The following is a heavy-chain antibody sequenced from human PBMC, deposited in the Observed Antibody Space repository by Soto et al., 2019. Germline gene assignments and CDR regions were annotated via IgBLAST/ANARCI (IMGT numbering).Heavy chain of an antibody. J-gene: IGHJ4*02. CDR2: IWYDGSNK. CDR3: ARACTDYGGLVCPLTEKFDY. CDR1: GFTFSSYG. Sequence: PGGSLRLSCAASGFTFSSYGMHWVRQAPGKGLEWVAVIWYDGSNKYYADSVKGRFTISRDNSKNTLYLQMNSLRAEDTAVYHCARACTDYGGLVCPLTEKFDYWGQGTLVTVSS. D-gene: IGHD4-17*01. V-gene: IGHV3-33*01.